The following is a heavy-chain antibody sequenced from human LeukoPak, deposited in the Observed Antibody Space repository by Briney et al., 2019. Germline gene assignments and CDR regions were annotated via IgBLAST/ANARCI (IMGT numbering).Heavy chain of an antibody. J-gene: IGHJ4*02. CDR2: INPKTGDT. CDR1: GYIFSDYN. CDR3: ARDNYASGSTRFDGDY. Sequence: ASVKVSCKASGYIFSDYNMHWVRQAPGQGLEWMGLINPKTGDTNYAQSFQGRVTMTRDTSINTAYMELTRLRSDDTAVYYCARDNYASGSTRFDGDYWGQGTLVTVSS. V-gene: IGHV1-2*02. D-gene: IGHD3-10*01.